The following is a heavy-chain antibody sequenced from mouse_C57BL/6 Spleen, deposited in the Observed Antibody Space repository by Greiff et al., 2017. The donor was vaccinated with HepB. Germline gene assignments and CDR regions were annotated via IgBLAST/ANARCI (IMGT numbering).Heavy chain of an antibody. V-gene: IGHV1-74*01. J-gene: IGHJ3*01. CDR3: AMGNSNYAGFAY. Sequence: VQLQQSGAELVKPGASVKVSCKASGYTFTSYWMHWVKQRPGQGLEWIGRIHPSDSDTNYNQKFKGKATLTVDKSSSTAYMQLSSLTSEDSAVHYGAMGNSNYAGFAYWGQGTLVTVSA. CDR1: GYTFTSYW. CDR2: IHPSDSDT. D-gene: IGHD2-5*01.